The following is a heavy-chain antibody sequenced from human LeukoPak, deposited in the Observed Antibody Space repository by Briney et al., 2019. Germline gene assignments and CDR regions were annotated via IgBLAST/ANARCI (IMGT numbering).Heavy chain of an antibody. CDR2: IYYTGHT. CDR1: GGSFSGYY. Sequence: SETLSLTCAVYGGSFSGYYWSWIRQPPGKGLEWIGYIYYTGHTHYTHSLKSRVTMSMDTSKNQFSLRLNSVTAADTAVYYCAGGGLQVDYWGQGTLVTVSS. CDR3: AGGGLQVDY. J-gene: IGHJ4*02. D-gene: IGHD3-16*01. V-gene: IGHV4-59*08.